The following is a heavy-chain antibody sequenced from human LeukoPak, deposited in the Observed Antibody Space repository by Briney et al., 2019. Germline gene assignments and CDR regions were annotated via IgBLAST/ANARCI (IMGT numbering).Heavy chain of an antibody. CDR3: ARELPSPNDHHYFDY. CDR1: GGTFSSYA. Sequence: GASVKVSCKASGGTFSSYAISWVRQAPGQGLEWMEGIIPIFGTANYAQKFQGRVRITADKSTSTAYMELSSLRSDDTAVYYCARELPSPNDHHYFDYWGQGTLVTVSS. V-gene: IGHV1-69*06. J-gene: IGHJ4*02. D-gene: IGHD1-1*01. CDR2: IIPIFGTA.